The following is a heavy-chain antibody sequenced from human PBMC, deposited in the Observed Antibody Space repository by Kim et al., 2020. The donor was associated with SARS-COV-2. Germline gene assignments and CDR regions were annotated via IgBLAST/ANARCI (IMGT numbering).Heavy chain of an antibody. D-gene: IGHD6-13*01. V-gene: IGHV3-30*04. CDR2: ISYDGSNK. CDR3: ARSRAFDY. Sequence: GGSLRLSCAASGFTFSSYAMHWVRQAPGKGLEWVAVISYDGSNKYYADSVKGRFTISRDNSKNTLYLQMNSLRAEDTAVYYCARSRAFDYSCQRTLVTV. J-gene: IGHJ4*02. CDR1: GFTFSSYA.